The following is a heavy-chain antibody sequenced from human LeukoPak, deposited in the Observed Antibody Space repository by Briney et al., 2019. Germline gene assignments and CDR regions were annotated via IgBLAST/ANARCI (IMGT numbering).Heavy chain of an antibody. J-gene: IGHJ4*02. CDR2: IYTSGST. Sequence: PSETLSLTCTVSGGSISSGSYYWSWIRQPAGKGLEWIGRIYTSGSTNYNPSLKSRVTISVDTSKNQFSLKLSSVTAADTAVYYCARGDTAMVYYFDYWGQGTLVTVSS. V-gene: IGHV4-61*02. CDR3: ARGDTAMVYYFDY. D-gene: IGHD5-18*01. CDR1: GGSISSGSYY.